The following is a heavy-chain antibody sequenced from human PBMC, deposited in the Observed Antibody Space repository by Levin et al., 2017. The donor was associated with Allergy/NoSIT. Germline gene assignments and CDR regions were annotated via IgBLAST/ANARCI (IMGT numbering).Heavy chain of an antibody. CDR3: ARDRDYDVSTAYLGGVVRHYYYYGMDV. V-gene: IGHV3-74*01. D-gene: IGHD3-9*01. CDR2: INGDGSSTI. Sequence: HSGGSLRLSCAASGFTFSSYWVHWVRQVPGKGLVWVARINGDGSSTIYYADSVKGRFTVSRDNAKNSLYLQMNSLRVEDTAIYYCARDRDYDVSTAYLGGVVRHYYYYGMDVWGQGTTVTVSS. J-gene: IGHJ6*02. CDR1: GFTFSSYW.